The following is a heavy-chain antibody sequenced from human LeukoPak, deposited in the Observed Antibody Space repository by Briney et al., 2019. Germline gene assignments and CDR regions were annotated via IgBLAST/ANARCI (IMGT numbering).Heavy chain of an antibody. D-gene: IGHD3-22*01. CDR2: ISAYNGNT. CDR1: GYTFTSYG. V-gene: IGHV1-18*01. J-gene: IGHJ4*02. CDR3: ATRPDSSGYYL. Sequence: GASVKVSCKASGYTFTSYGISWVRQAPGQGLEWMGWISAYNGNTNYAQKLQGRVTMTTDTSTSTACMELRSLRSDDTAVYYCATRPDSSGYYLWGQGTLVTVSS.